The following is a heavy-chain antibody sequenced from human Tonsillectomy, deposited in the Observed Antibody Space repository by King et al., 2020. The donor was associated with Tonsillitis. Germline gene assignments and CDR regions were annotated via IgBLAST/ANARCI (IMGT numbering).Heavy chain of an antibody. Sequence: QLVQSGGGLVQPGGSLRLSCAASGFTFSSYAMSWVRQAPGKGLEWVSAISGSGGSTYYADSVKGRFTISRDNSKNTLYLQMNSLRAEDTAVYYCAKEAGLYYYESSGFKDAFDIWGQGTMVTVSS. J-gene: IGHJ3*02. CDR1: GFTFSSYA. V-gene: IGHV3-23*04. CDR2: ISGSGGST. D-gene: IGHD3-22*01. CDR3: AKEAGLYYYESSGFKDAFDI.